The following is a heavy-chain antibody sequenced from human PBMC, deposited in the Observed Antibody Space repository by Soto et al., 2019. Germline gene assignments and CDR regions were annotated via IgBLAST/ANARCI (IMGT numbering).Heavy chain of an antibody. CDR2: ISYDGSNK. J-gene: IGHJ6*02. CDR3: AKSLSTARGRRLLYYYGMDV. V-gene: IGHV3-30*18. Sequence: GGSLRLSCAASGFTFSSYGMHWVRQAPGKGLEWVAVISYDGSNKYYADSVKGRFTISRDNSKNTLYLQMNSLRAEDTAVYYCAKSLSTARGRRLLYYYGMDVWGQGTTVTVSS. CDR1: GFTFSSYG. D-gene: IGHD3-10*01.